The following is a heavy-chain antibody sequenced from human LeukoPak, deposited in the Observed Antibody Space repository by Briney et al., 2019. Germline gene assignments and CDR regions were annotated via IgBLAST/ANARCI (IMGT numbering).Heavy chain of an antibody. J-gene: IGHJ4*02. D-gene: IGHD2-15*01. V-gene: IGHV3-21*01. CDR2: ISGSSSYI. Sequence: GGSLRLSCAASGFTFSSYSMTWVRQAPGKGLEWVSSISGSSSYIYYADSVKGRFTISRDNAKNSLYLQMNSLRAEDTAVYYCARDPGKYCSGGSCYGLNDYWGQGTLVTVSS. CDR1: GFTFSSYS. CDR3: ARDPGKYCSGGSCYGLNDY.